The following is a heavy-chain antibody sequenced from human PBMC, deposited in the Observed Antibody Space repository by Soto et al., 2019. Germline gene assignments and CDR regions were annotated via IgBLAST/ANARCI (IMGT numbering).Heavy chain of an antibody. D-gene: IGHD3-3*01. V-gene: IGHV1-46*01. CDR3: ARDPSGTYYDFWSGYATGGMDV. CDR1: GYTFTSYY. Sequence: ASVKVSCKASGYTFTSYYMHWVRQAPGQGLEWMGIINPSGGSTSYAQKFQGRVTMTRDTSTSTVYMELSSLRSEDTAVYYCARDPSGTYYDFWSGYATGGMDVWGQGTTDTVSS. J-gene: IGHJ6*02. CDR2: INPSGGST.